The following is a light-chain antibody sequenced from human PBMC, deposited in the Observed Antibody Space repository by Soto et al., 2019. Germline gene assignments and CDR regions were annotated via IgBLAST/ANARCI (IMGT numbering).Light chain of an antibody. CDR2: GVT. Sequence: QSALTQPASVSGSPGQSITISCTGTSSDVGAYNYVSWYQQYPGKAPKLMIYGVTNRPSGVSNRFSGSKTGNTASLTISGLQAEDEADYYCCSLTTSHTYVFGSGTKLTVL. CDR3: CSLTTSHTYV. CDR1: SSDVGAYNY. V-gene: IGLV2-14*01. J-gene: IGLJ1*01.